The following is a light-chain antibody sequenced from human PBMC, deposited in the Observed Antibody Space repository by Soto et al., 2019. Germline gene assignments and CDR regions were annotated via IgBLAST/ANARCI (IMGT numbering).Light chain of an antibody. CDR1: SSNIGSNA. V-gene: IGLV1-44*01. CDR3: AAWDDSLNGYV. J-gene: IGLJ1*01. Sequence: QSVLTQPPSTSGTPGQRVTISCSGGSSNIGSNAVNWYQQLPGTAPKLLMYDNNQRPSGVPDRFSGSKSGTSASLAISGLQSDDEADYYCAAWDDSLNGYVFGPGTKLTVL. CDR2: DNN.